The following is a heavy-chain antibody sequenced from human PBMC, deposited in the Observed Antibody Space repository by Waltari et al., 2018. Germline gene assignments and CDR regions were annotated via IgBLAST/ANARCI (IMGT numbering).Heavy chain of an antibody. D-gene: IGHD6-13*01. Sequence: QVQLVQSGAEVKKPGSSVKVSCKASGVTFSSYAISWVRQAPGQGLEWMGGIIPIFGTANYAQKFQGRVTITADESTSTAYMELSSLRSEDTAVYYCATGYSSSIRPFDAFDIWGQGTMVTVSS. CDR2: IIPIFGTA. CDR1: GVTFSSYA. CDR3: ATGYSSSIRPFDAFDI. J-gene: IGHJ3*02. V-gene: IGHV1-69*13.